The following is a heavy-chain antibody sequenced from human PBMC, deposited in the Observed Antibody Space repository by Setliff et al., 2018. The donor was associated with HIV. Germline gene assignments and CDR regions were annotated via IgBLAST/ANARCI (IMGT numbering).Heavy chain of an antibody. V-gene: IGHV3-7*01. D-gene: IGHD5-12*01. CDR1: GFTFNNAW. J-gene: IGHJ4*02. CDR2: IKQDGSEN. Sequence: PGGSLRLSCAASGFTFNNAWMSWVRQAPGKGLEWVANIKQDGSENYFVDSVKGRFTISRDNTRSSLFLHMDSLTAEDTAVYYCAREALSRDGYSYFDYWGQGTLVTVSS. CDR3: AREALSRDGYSYFDY.